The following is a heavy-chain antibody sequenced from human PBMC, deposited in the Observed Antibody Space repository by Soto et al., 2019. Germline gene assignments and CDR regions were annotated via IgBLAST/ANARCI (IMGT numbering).Heavy chain of an antibody. J-gene: IGHJ1*01. Sequence: QAQLVESGGGLVKPGGSLRLSCGTSGFSFSDYYMGWIRQAPGKGLEWVSYINNSSHHADYADSVRGRFAISRDNAKSKLYLEMRSLRVDDTAVYYCVRGGTRYYFDRSGQESWGQGVLVTVSS. CDR1: GFSFSDYY. CDR3: VRGGTRYYFDRSGQES. D-gene: IGHD3-22*01. V-gene: IGHV3-11*06. CDR2: INNSSHHA.